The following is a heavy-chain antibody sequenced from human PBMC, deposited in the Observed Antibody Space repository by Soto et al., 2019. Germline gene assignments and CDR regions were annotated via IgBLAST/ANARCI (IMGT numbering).Heavy chain of an antibody. J-gene: IGHJ6*02. CDR1: GGTFSSYA. D-gene: IGHD2-2*01. CDR2: IIPIFGTA. V-gene: IGHV1-69*13. CDR3: ARDRYCSSTSCWDYYYYYGMDV. Sequence: SVKVSCKASGGTFSSYAISWVRQAPGQGLEWMGGIIPIFGTANYAQKFQGRVTITADESTSTAYMELSSLRSEDTAVYYCARDRYCSSTSCWDYYYYYGMDVWGQVTTVTVS.